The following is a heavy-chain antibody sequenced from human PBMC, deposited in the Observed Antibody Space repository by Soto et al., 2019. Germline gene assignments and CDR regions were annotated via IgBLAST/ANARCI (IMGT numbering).Heavy chain of an antibody. CDR1: GFSLRDSA. CDR2: IYASGAV. J-gene: IGHJ6*02. Sequence: EVQLVESGGGLVQPGRSLRLSCATSGFSLRDSAMHWVRQVAGGGLEWVAGIYASGAVGYLDSVRGRFTMSRDVAKNSLYLQMDSLRSEDTALYYCVKDILAGGAEVWGQGTTGTVSS. D-gene: IGHD3-10*01. V-gene: IGHV3-9*01. CDR3: VKDILAGGAEV.